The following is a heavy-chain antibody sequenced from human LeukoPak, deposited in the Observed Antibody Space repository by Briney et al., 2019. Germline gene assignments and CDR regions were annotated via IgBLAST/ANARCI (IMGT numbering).Heavy chain of an antibody. D-gene: IGHD6-19*01. CDR2: IDSSDSNT. V-gene: IGHV5-10-1*01. CDR3: ASPLYSSGWSDYDY. CDR1: GYSFISYW. J-gene: IGHJ4*02. Sequence: GETLQIFCKGSGYSFISYWISWVRRMPGKGREWLGRIDSSDSNTNYNSTSQGHVTITTDKSTSTAYLQWSSRKASDTAMYYCASPLYSSGWSDYDYWGQGTLVTVSP.